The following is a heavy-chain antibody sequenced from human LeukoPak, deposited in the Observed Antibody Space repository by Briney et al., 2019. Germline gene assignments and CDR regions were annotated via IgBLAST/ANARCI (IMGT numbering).Heavy chain of an antibody. V-gene: IGHV1-69*05. D-gene: IGHD5-18*01. J-gene: IGHJ5*02. Sequence: ASVKVSCKASGGTFSSYAISWVRQAPGQGLEWMGRIIPIFGTANYAQKFQGRVTITTDESTSTAYMELSSLSSEDTAVYYCAREGDTASYNWFDPWGQGTLVTVSS. CDR2: IIPIFGTA. CDR3: AREGDTASYNWFDP. CDR1: GGTFSSYA.